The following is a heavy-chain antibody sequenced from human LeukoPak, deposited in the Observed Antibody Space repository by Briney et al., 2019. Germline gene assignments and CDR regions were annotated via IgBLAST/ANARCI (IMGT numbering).Heavy chain of an antibody. Sequence: SETLSLACTVSGGSISSSSYYWGWIRQPPGKGLEWIGSIYYSGSTYYNPSLMSRVTISVDTSKNQFSLKLSSVTASDTAVYYCARKITVWGSYPRHLSPFDYWGQGTLVTVSS. J-gene: IGHJ4*02. D-gene: IGHD3-16*02. CDR3: ARKITVWGSYPRHLSPFDY. CDR2: IYYSGST. V-gene: IGHV4-39*01. CDR1: GGSISSSSYY.